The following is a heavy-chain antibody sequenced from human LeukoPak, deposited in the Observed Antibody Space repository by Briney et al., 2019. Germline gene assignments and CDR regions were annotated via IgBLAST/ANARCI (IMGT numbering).Heavy chain of an antibody. CDR2: INPKSGGI. D-gene: IGHD4-17*01. CDR3: ASAGPVDYGDLLYYFDY. J-gene: IGHJ4*02. Sequence: ASVKVSCKASGYTFTGYYLHWLRQAPGQGLEWMGWINPKSGGINYAQKFQGRVTMTRDTSITTAYMELSRLRSDDTAVYYCASAGPVDYGDLLYYFDYWGQGALVTVPS. CDR1: GYTFTGYY. V-gene: IGHV1-2*02.